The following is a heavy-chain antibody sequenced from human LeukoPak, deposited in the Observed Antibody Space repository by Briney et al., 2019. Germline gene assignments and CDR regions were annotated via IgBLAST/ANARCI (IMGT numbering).Heavy chain of an antibody. Sequence: PSETLSLTCAVSGGSFSGYYWNWIRQSPGKGLEWIGEINHSGSTHYNPSLKSRVTISVDTSQKQFSLRLTSVTAADTAVYYCARGRYLTTSGGAAAGFLDYWGQGSLVTVSS. CDR1: GGSFSGYY. D-gene: IGHD6-13*01. V-gene: IGHV4-34*01. J-gene: IGHJ4*02. CDR2: INHSGST. CDR3: ARGRYLTTSGGAAAGFLDY.